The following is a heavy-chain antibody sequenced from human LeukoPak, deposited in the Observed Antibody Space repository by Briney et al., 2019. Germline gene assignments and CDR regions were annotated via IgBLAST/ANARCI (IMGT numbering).Heavy chain of an antibody. Sequence: ASVKVSCKASGYTFTSYGISWVRQAPGQGLEWMGWISAYNGNTNYAQKLQGRVTMTTDTSTSTAYMELRSLRSDDTAVYYCARARYSYGFLSGIDETNYMDVWRKGTTVTVS. J-gene: IGHJ6*03. CDR1: GYTFTSYG. V-gene: IGHV1-18*01. CDR2: ISAYNGNT. CDR3: ARARYSYGFLSGIDETNYMDV. D-gene: IGHD5-18*01.